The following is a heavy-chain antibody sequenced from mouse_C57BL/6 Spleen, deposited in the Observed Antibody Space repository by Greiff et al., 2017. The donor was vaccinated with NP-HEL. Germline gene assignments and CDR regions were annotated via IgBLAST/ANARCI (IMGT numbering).Heavy chain of an antibody. CDR2: IHPNSGST. Sequence: QVQLQQPGAELVKPGASVKLSCKASGYTFTSYWMHWVKQRPGQGLEWIGMIHPNSGSTNYNEKFKSKATLTVDKSSSTAYMQLSSLTSEDSAVYYCARLGRGDYAMDYWGQGTSVTVSS. CDR1: GYTFTSYW. J-gene: IGHJ4*01. V-gene: IGHV1-64*01. D-gene: IGHD4-1*01. CDR3: ARLGRGDYAMDY.